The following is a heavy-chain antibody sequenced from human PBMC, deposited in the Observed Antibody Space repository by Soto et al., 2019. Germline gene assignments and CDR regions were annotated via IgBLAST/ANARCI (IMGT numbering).Heavy chain of an antibody. CDR2: INAGNGNT. Sequence: ASVKVSCKASGYTFTSYAMHWVRQAPGQRLEWMGWINAGNGNTKYSQKFQGRVTITRDTSESTAYMELSSLRSEDTAVYYCAREQWLGNDAFDIWGQGTMVTVSS. D-gene: IGHD6-19*01. CDR1: GYTFTSYA. CDR3: AREQWLGNDAFDI. V-gene: IGHV1-3*01. J-gene: IGHJ3*02.